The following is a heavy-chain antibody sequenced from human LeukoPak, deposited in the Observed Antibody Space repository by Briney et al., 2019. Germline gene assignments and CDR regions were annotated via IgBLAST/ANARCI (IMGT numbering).Heavy chain of an antibody. J-gene: IGHJ5*02. CDR1: GFTFSSYA. V-gene: IGHV3-23*01. D-gene: IGHD3-9*01. CDR2: ISGSGGST. CDR3: AKDRDYYDILTGYYPNWFDP. Sequence: GGSLRLPCAASGFTFSSYAMSWVRQAPGKGLEWVSAISGSGGSTYYADSVKGRFTISRDNSKNTLYLQMNSLRAEDAAVYYCAKDRDYYDILTGYYPNWFDPWGQGTLVTVSS.